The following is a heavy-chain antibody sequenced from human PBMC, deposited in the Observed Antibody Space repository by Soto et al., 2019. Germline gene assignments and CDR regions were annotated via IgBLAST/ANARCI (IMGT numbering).Heavy chain of an antibody. D-gene: IGHD5-18*01. CDR3: ARAVDTAMAPWYYYYGMDV. CDR2: INPNSGGT. CDR1: GYTFTGYY. J-gene: IGHJ6*02. V-gene: IGHV1-2*04. Sequence: ASVKVSCKASGYTFTGYYMHWVRQAPGQGLEWMGRINPNSGGTNYAQKFQGWVTMTRDTSISTAYMELSRLRSDDTAVYYCARAVDTAMAPWYYYYGMDVWGQGTTVTVSS.